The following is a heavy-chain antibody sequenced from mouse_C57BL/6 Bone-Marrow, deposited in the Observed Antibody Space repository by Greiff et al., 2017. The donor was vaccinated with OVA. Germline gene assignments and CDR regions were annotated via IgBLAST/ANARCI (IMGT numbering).Heavy chain of an antibody. CDR3: ARSDYGSSACAD. V-gene: IGHV1-55*01. D-gene: IGHD1-1*01. J-gene: IGHJ3*01. CDR2: IYPGSGST. CDR1: GYTFTSYW. Sequence: VQLQQPGAELVKPGASVKMSCKASGYTFTSYWITWVKQRPGQGLEWIGDIYPGSGSTNYNEKFKSKATLTVDTSSSTAYMQLSSLTSEDSAVYYCARSDYGSSACADGGQGTLVTVAA.